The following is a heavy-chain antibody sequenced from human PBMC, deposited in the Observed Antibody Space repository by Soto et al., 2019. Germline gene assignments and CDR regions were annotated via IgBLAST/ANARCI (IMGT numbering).Heavy chain of an antibody. Sequence: SVKVSCKASGGTFSSYAISWVRQAPGQGLEWMGGIIPIFGTANYAQKFQGRVTITADESTSTAYMELSSLRSEDTAVYYCARDSLPHCSGGSCYVAFDIWGQGTMVTVSS. CDR3: ARDSLPHCSGGSCYVAFDI. V-gene: IGHV1-69*13. D-gene: IGHD2-15*01. CDR2: IIPIFGTA. CDR1: GGTFSSYA. J-gene: IGHJ3*02.